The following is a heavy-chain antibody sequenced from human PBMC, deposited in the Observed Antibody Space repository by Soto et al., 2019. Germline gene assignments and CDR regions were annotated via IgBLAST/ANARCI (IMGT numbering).Heavy chain of an antibody. J-gene: IGHJ3*01. CDR1: GFSLSTSGVG. V-gene: IGHV2-5*02. CDR3: AHSGCSGGSCYSRGAFDV. D-gene: IGHD2-15*01. Sequence: QITLKESGPTLVKPTQTLTLTCTLSGFSLSTSGVGVGWIRQPPGKALEWLGLIYWDDDERYSPSLERRLTITKDTSKNQVVLTLPNIDPVDTATYYCAHSGCSGGSCYSRGAFDVWGQGTMVTVSP. CDR2: IYWDDDE.